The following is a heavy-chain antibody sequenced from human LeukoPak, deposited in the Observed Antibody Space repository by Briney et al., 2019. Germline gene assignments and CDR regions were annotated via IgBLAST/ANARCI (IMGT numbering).Heavy chain of an antibody. D-gene: IGHD6-19*01. CDR3: ARDQRDSSGWYFDAFDI. Sequence: ASVKVSCKASGYTFTSYAMNWVRQAPGQGLEWMGWINTNTGNPTYAQGFTGRFVFSLDTSVSTAYLQISSLKAEDTAVYYCARDQRDSSGWYFDAFDIWGQGTMVTVSS. J-gene: IGHJ3*02. CDR2: INTNTGNP. V-gene: IGHV7-4-1*02. CDR1: GYTFTSYA.